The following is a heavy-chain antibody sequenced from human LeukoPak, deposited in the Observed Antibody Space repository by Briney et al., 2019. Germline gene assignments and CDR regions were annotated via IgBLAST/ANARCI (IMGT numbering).Heavy chain of an antibody. CDR2: IKRETDGGTI. V-gene: IGHV3-15*01. J-gene: IGHJ1*01. CDR1: GFTLNNAW. D-gene: IGHD3-22*01. CDR3: TTDRYYDNSELQFQH. Sequence: GGSLRLSCAASGFTLNNAWMSWVRQAPGKGLEWLGRIKRETDGGTIDYAAPVKGRFTISRDDSRNTLYLQMGSLKIEDTAVYYCTTDRYYDNSELQFQHWGQGTLVTVSS.